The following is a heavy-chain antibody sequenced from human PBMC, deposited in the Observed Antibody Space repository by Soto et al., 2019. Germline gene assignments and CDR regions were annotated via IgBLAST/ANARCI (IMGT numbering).Heavy chain of an antibody. V-gene: IGHV4-39*01. Sequence: QLQLQESGPGLVKPLETLSLICTVSGGSISSRNYYWGWIRQPPGKGLEWNGSIYYNGFTYYTPSPKSRVTISVDTAKNQFSLRLNSVTAADPAVYYCARQADFWSGGGGFDPWSQGTLVTVSS. CDR2: IYYNGFT. CDR3: ARQADFWSGGGGFDP. CDR1: GGSISSRNYY. D-gene: IGHD3-3*01. J-gene: IGHJ5*02.